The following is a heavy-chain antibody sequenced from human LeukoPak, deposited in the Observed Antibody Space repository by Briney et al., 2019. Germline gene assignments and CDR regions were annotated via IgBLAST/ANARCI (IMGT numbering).Heavy chain of an antibody. Sequence: PGGSLRLSCAASGFTFSSYAMSWVRQAPGKGLEWVSVIYSGGSTYYADSVKGRFTISRDNSKNTLYLQMNSLRAEDTAVYYCARVDYGDYVLDAFDIWGQGTMVTVSS. J-gene: IGHJ3*02. CDR1: GFTFSSYA. CDR2: IYSGGST. D-gene: IGHD4-17*01. V-gene: IGHV3-53*01. CDR3: ARVDYGDYVLDAFDI.